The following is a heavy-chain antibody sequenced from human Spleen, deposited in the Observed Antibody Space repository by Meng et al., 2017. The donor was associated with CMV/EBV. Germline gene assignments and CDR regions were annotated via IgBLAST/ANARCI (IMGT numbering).Heavy chain of an antibody. CDR1: GFTFRTYE. CDR3: VRADYFDDSGLH. J-gene: IGHJ4*02. CDR2: ISSGGNIM. V-gene: IGHV3-48*03. D-gene: IGHD3-22*01. Sequence: GESLKISCVGSGFTFRTYEMNWVRQAPGKGLEWISYISSGGNIMYYADSVEGRFTISRDNSDNRLYLQMNSLRAEDTAVYYCVRADYFDDSGLHWGQGTLVTVSS.